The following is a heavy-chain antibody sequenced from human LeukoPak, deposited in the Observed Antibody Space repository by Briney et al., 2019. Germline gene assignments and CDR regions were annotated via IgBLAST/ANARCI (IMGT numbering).Heavy chain of an antibody. V-gene: IGHV4-4*07. CDR3: ARDRELGYCSSTSCFPNYYYGMDV. CDR1: GGSISSYY. CDR2: IYTSGST. D-gene: IGHD2-2*01. Sequence: SETLSLTCTVSGGSISSYYWSWIRQPAGKGLEWIGRIYTSGSTSYNPSLKSRVTMSVDTSKNQFSLKLSSVTAADTAVYYCARDRELGYCSSTSCFPNYYYGMDVWGQGTTVTVSS. J-gene: IGHJ6*02.